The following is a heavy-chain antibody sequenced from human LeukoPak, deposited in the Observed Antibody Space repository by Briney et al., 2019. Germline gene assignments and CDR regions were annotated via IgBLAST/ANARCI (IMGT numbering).Heavy chain of an antibody. V-gene: IGHV3-23*01. CDR2: ISGSGGTT. Sequence: PGGSLRLSCAASRFTFSSYAMTWVRQPPGKGLEWVAAISGSGGTTYYADSVKGRFTISRDNSKNTLSLQMNSLRAEDTAVYYCASLMSRVIVTGDFDNWGQGTLVTVSS. J-gene: IGHJ4*02. D-gene: IGHD1-14*01. CDR1: RFTFSSYA. CDR3: ASLMSRVIVTGDFDN.